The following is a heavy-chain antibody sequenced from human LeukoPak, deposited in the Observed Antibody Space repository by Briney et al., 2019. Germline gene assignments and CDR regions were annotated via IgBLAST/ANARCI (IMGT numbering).Heavy chain of an antibody. J-gene: IGHJ6*03. V-gene: IGHV1-18*01. D-gene: IGHD4-11*01. CDR1: GYTFTSYG. CDR2: ISAYNGNT. Sequence: GASVKVSCKASGYTFTSYGISWVRQAPGQGLEWMGWISAYNGNTNYAQKLQGRVTMTTDTSTSTAYMELRSLRSDDTAVYYCARTALVTTFVIPIGFYYYYMDVWGKGTTVTVSS. CDR3: ARTALVTTFVIPIGFYYYYMDV.